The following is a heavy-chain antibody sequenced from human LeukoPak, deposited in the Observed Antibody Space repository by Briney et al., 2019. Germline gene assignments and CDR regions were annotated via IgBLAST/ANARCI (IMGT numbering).Heavy chain of an antibody. V-gene: IGHV4-39*01. J-gene: IGHJ4*02. CDR3: ARACSGGSCFSGPFEY. Sequence: PSETLSLTCTVSGGSISYSSYYWGWIRHPPGKWLEWVGSIYYTGGSYYNPSLKSRVTISVDTSKNQFSLKLRSVTAADTAVYYCARACSGGSCFSGPFEYWGQGTLVTVSS. CDR2: IYYTGGS. CDR1: GGSISYSSYY. D-gene: IGHD2-15*01.